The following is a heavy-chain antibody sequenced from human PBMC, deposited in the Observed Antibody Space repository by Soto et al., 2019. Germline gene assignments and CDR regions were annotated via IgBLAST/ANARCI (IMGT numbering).Heavy chain of an antibody. CDR1: GFTFSSYA. V-gene: IGHV3-23*01. CDR3: AKVVSDEWLLPYFDY. D-gene: IGHD3-22*01. J-gene: IGHJ4*02. Sequence: GGSLRLSCAASGFTFSSYAMSWVRQAPGKGLEWVSTISGSGGSTYYADSVKGRFTISRDNSKNTLYLQMNSLRAEDTAVYYCAKVVSDEWLLPYFDYWGQGTLVTVSS. CDR2: ISGSGGST.